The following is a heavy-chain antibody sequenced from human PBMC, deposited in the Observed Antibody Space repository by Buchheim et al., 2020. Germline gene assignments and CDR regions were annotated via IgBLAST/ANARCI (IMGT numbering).Heavy chain of an antibody. CDR3: AKDEGVGDYVGYYYYYGMDV. CDR2: ISYDGSNK. Sequence: QVQLVESGGGVVQPGRSLRLSCAASGFTFSSYGMHWVRQAPGKGLEWVAVISYDGSNKYYADSVKGRFTISRDNSKTTMYLQMNSLRAEDTAVYYCAKDEGVGDYVGYYYYYGMDVWGQGTT. D-gene: IGHD4-17*01. V-gene: IGHV3-30*18. J-gene: IGHJ6*02. CDR1: GFTFSSYG.